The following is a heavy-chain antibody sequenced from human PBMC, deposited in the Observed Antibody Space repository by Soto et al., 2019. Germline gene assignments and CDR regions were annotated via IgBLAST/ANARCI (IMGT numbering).Heavy chain of an antibody. V-gene: IGHV3-30-3*01. J-gene: IGHJ6*02. CDR1: GFIFSGYA. Sequence: QVQLVGSGGGVVQPGRSLRLSCAASGFIFSGYAMHWVRQAPGKGLEWVALISYVGSNKYYADSVKGRFTISGDSSKNTMYLQMNSLIAEDTAVFYCARRSGGYSSYGVAVWGQGTTVTVSS. D-gene: IGHD3-16*01. CDR3: ARRSGGYSSYGVAV. CDR2: ISYVGSNK.